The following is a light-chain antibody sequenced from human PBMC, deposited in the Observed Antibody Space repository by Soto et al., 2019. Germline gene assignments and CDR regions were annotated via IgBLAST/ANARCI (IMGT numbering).Light chain of an antibody. CDR1: RTVNAT. CDR3: QQYNTWLGT. Sequence: EVVMTQSPATLSVSPGERATLSCRASRTVNATLAGYRRNPGQAPRILVHGASTRATGIPARFSGSGFGTEFILTISSLQSEDFAVYYCQQYNTWLGTYGQGTKVEGK. CDR2: GAS. J-gene: IGKJ1*01. V-gene: IGKV3-15*01.